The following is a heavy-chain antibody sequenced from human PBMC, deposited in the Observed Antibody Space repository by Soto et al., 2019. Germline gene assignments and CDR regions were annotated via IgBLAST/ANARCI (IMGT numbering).Heavy chain of an antibody. V-gene: IGHV4-39*01. CDR1: GGSISSSTYY. J-gene: IGHJ5*02. Sequence: QLQLQESGPGLVKPSETLSLTCTVSGGSISSSTYYWGWIRQPPGKGLEWIGTISYSGSTYYNPSLKSRVTISVDTSKNQFSLKVSSVTAADTAVYYCARQQAIVGTTSWFDPWGQGTLVTVSS. CDR2: ISYSGST. CDR3: ARQQAIVGTTSWFDP. D-gene: IGHD1-26*01.